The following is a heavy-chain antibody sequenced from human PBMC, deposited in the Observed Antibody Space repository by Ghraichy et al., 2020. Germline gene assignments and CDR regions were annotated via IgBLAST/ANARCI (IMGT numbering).Heavy chain of an antibody. Sequence: GGSLRLSCAASGFTFSSYAMSWVRQAPGKGLEWVSAISGSGGSTYYADSVKGRFTISRDNSRNTLYLQMNSLRAEDTAVYYCAKKGRNDYYGSGSYYTAPDAFDIWGQGTMVTVSS. V-gene: IGHV3-23*01. CDR3: AKKGRNDYYGSGSYYTAPDAFDI. J-gene: IGHJ3*02. CDR1: GFTFSSYA. CDR2: ISGSGGST. D-gene: IGHD3-10*01.